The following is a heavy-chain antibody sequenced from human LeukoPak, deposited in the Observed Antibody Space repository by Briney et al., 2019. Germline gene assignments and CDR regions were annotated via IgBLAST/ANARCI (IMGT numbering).Heavy chain of an antibody. CDR2: NYNSGST. D-gene: IGHD5-24*01. V-gene: IGHV4-59*01. Sequence: SETLSLTCTVSGGSISSYYWSWIRQPPGKGLEWIGYNYNSGSTNYNPSLKSRVTISVDTSKNQFSLKLSSVTAADTAAYYCARVADGYWGQGTLVTVSS. J-gene: IGHJ4*02. CDR1: GGSISSYY. CDR3: ARVADGY.